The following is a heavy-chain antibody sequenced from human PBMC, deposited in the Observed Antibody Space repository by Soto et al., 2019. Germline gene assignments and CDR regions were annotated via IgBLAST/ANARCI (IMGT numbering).Heavy chain of an antibody. Sequence: EVQLVESGGGLVQPGGSLRLSCAASGFTFSSYWMSWVRQAPGKGLEWVANIKQDGSEKYYVDSVKGRFTISRDNAKNSLYLQMNSLRAEDTAVYYCARGGDEAARQPCGMDVWGQGTTVTVSS. CDR2: IKQDGSEK. V-gene: IGHV3-7*05. CDR1: GFTFSSYW. J-gene: IGHJ6*02. D-gene: IGHD6-6*01. CDR3: ARGGDEAARQPCGMDV.